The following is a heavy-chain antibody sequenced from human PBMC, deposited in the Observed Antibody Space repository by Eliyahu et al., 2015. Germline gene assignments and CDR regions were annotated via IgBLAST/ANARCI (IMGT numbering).Heavy chain of an antibody. Sequence: EEQLVESGGGLVLPGGSLRLSCVGSGFAFSXYWXXWVRQVPGKGXXCVXRFNEDGSXTSYADSVRXRFIISRDNARNTLNLQMNNLRGEDSGLYYCTRDIGXRYSKWGQGIQVTVSS. D-gene: IGHD5-18*01. V-gene: IGHV3-74*03. CDR1: GFAFSXYW. J-gene: IGHJ4*02. CDR2: FNEDGSXT. CDR3: TRDIGXRYSK.